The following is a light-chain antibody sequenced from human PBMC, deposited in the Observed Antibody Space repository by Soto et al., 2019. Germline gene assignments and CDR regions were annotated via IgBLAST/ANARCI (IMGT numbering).Light chain of an antibody. CDR2: YDG. CDR1: NIGTKT. V-gene: IGLV3-21*04. J-gene: IGLJ2*01. CDR3: QVWDTSSEHVV. Sequence: SYELTQPPSVSVAPGETARIPCGGNNIGTKTVHWYQQKPGQAPVLVIYYDGDRPSGIPERFSGSSSENTATLTISRVEAGDEADYFCQVWDTSSEHVVFGGGTKLTVL.